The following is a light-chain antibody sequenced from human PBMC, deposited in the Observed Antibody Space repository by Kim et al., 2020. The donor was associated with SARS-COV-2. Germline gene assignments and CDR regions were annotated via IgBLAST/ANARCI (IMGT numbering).Light chain of an antibody. CDR3: QQYDTWPRT. V-gene: IGKV3-15*01. CDR2: GAS. CDR1: QSVSSN. Sequence: GSPGERATLSCRASQSVSSNLAWYQQKPGQAPRLLIYGASTRATGIPTGFSGSGSETEFTLTISSLHSEDFAVYFCQQYDTWPRTFGQGTKVDIK. J-gene: IGKJ1*01.